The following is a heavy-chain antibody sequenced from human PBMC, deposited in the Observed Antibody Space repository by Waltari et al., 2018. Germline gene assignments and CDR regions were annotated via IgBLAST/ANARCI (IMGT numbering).Heavy chain of an antibody. V-gene: IGHV4-38-2*02. J-gene: IGHJ4*02. CDR1: GYSISSGYY. CDR3: AREADSSSDY. CDR2: IYHSGST. D-gene: IGHD6-19*01. Sequence: QVQLQESGPGLVKPSETLSLTCAVSGYSISSGYYWGWIRQPPGKGLEWIGSIYHSGSTYYNPSLKSRVTISVDTSKNQFSLKLSSVTAADTAVYYCAREADSSSDYWGQGTLVTVSS.